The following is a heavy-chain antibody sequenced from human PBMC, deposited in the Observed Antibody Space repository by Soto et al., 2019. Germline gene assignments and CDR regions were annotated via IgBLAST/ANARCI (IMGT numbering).Heavy chain of an antibody. CDR2: INHSGST. V-gene: IGHV4-34*01. CDR3: ARMGWLRLDY. Sequence: QVQLQQWGAGLLKPSETLSLTCAVYGGSFSGYYWSWIRQPPGKGLEWIGEINHSGSTNYNPSHKSRVTISVDTSKNQFSLKLSSVTAADTAVYYCARMGWLRLDYWGQGTLVTVSS. CDR1: GGSFSGYY. J-gene: IGHJ4*02. D-gene: IGHD5-12*01.